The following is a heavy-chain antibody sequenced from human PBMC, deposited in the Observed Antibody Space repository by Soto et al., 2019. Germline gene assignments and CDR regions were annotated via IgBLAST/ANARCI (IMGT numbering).Heavy chain of an antibody. V-gene: IGHV1-69*02. J-gene: IGHJ6*03. D-gene: IGHD2-2*02. CDR3: AALGYCSSTSGYTPYYYMDV. CDR2: IIPILGIA. CDR1: GGTFSSYT. Sequence: QVQLVQSGAEVKKPGSSVKVSCKASGGTFSSYTISWVRQAPGQGLEWMGRIIPILGIANYAQKFQGRVTITADKSTSTAYMELSSLRSADTAVYYCAALGYCSSTSGYTPYYYMDVWCKGTTVTVSS.